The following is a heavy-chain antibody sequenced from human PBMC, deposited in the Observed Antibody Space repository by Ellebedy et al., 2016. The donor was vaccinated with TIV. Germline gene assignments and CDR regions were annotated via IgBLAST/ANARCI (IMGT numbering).Heavy chain of an antibody. CDR3: ARKVPAPTTVPPNWYFDL. D-gene: IGHD4-17*01. CDR1: GFTFSIYW. CDR2: IKQDGSEK. Sequence: PGGSLRLSCAASGFTFSIYWMSWVRQAPGKGLECVANIKQDGSEKSYVDSVKGRFTISRDNAKNSLYLQMSSLRAEDTAVYYCARKVPAPTTVPPNWYFDLWGRGTLVTVSS. J-gene: IGHJ2*01. V-gene: IGHV3-7*01.